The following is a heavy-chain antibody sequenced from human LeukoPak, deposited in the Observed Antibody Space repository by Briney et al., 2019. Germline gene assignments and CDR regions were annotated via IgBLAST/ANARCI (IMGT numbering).Heavy chain of an antibody. Sequence: PSETLSLTCAVYGGSFSGYYWSWIRQPPGKGLEWIGEINHSGSTNYNPSLKSRVTISVDTSKNQFSLKLSSVTAADTAVYYCARENPTVFDYWGQGTLVTVSS. D-gene: IGHD4-17*01. CDR3: ARENPTVFDY. CDR1: GGSFSGYY. V-gene: IGHV4-34*01. CDR2: INHSGST. J-gene: IGHJ4*02.